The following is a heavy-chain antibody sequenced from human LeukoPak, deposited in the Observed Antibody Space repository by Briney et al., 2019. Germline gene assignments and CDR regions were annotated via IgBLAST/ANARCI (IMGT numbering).Heavy chain of an antibody. J-gene: IGHJ4*02. Sequence: GGSLRLSCAASGFTFSTSWMSWVRQVPGKGLEWVATINQDESKTYYVDSVRGRFTISRDNAKNSLYLQMNSLRADDTAVYFCAREYSSSARDYWGQGTLVTVSS. CDR3: AREYSSSARDY. CDR1: GFTFSTSW. V-gene: IGHV3-7*05. D-gene: IGHD6-6*01. CDR2: INQDESKT.